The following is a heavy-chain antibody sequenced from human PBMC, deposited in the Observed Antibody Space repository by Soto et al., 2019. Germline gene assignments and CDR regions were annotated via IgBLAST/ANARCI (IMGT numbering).Heavy chain of an antibody. J-gene: IGHJ6*02. CDR2: ISYDGSNK. CDR1: GFTFTVDG. CDR3: AKDLFPPDYYYCGMDV. D-gene: IGHD2-21*01. Sequence: GGSLRRACAASGFTFTVDGMHCVRQAPGKGLEWVAVISYDGSNKYYADSVKGRFTISRDNSKNTLYLQMNSLRAEDTAVYYCAKDLFPPDYYYCGMDVWGQGTTVTVSS. V-gene: IGHV3-30*18.